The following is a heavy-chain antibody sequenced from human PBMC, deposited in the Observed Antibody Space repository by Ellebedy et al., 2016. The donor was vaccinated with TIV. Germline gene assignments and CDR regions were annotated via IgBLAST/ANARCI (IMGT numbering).Heavy chain of an antibody. Sequence: AASVKVSCKPSGYTFTNYNMHWVRQAPGQGLEWMGMINHSGGSTTYALKFRGRVTMTKDTSTSTLNMELSSLRFEDTAVYYCARSLEWLPGDYWGQGTLVTVSS. D-gene: IGHD3-3*01. CDR3: ARSLEWLPGDY. J-gene: IGHJ4*02. CDR1: GYTFTNYN. CDR2: INHSGGST. V-gene: IGHV1-46*01.